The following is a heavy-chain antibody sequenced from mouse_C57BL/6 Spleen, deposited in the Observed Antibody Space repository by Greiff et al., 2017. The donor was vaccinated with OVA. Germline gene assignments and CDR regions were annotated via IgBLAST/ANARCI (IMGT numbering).Heavy chain of an antibody. CDR3: ARGVYYYGSSSHWYFDV. CDR1: GFTFSDYG. D-gene: IGHD1-1*01. CDR2: ISSGSSTI. V-gene: IGHV5-17*01. J-gene: IGHJ1*03. Sequence: EVMLVESGGGLVKPGGSLKLSCAASGFTFSDYGMHWVRQAPEKGLEWVAYISSGSSTIYYADTVKGRFTISRDNATNTLFLQMTSLRSEDTAMYYCARGVYYYGSSSHWYFDVWGTGTTVTVSA.